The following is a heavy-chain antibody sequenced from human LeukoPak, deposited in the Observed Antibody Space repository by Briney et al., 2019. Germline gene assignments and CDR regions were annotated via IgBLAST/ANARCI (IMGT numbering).Heavy chain of an antibody. CDR3: ARGGDSYMDV. CDR1: SVSISRTTYY. J-gene: IGHJ6*03. CDR2: IYYSGST. D-gene: IGHD3-16*01. Sequence: TSETLSLTCTVSSVSISRTTYYWGWIRQPPGKGLEWIGTIYYSGSTYYNPSLKSRVTISVDTSTNQFSLKLTSVTASDTAVYYCARGGDSYMDVWGKGTTVTVSS. V-gene: IGHV4-39*01.